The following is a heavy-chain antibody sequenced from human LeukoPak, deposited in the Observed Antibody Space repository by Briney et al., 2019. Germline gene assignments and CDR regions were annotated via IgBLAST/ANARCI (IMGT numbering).Heavy chain of an antibody. CDR3: ARARPADYGDDY. D-gene: IGHD4-17*01. CDR1: GYTFTSYG. V-gene: IGHV1-18*01. CDR2: ISAYNGNT. J-gene: IGHJ4*02. Sequence: ASVKVSCKASGYTFTSYGISWVRQAPGQGLEWMGWISAYNGNTNYAQKLQGRVTMTTDTSTSTAHMELRSLRSDDTAVYYCARARPADYGDDYWGQGTLVTVSS.